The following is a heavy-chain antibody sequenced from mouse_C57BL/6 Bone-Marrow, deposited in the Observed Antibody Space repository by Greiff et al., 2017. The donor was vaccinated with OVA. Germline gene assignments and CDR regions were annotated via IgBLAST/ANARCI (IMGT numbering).Heavy chain of an antibody. J-gene: IGHJ3*01. Sequence: QVQLQQPGAELVKPGASVKLSCKASGYTFTSYWMQWVKQRPGQGLEWIGEIDPSDSYTNYNQKFKGKAPLTVDTSSSTAYMQLSSLTSEDSAVYYCARDYDGGFAYWGQGTLVTVSA. CDR3: ARDYDGGFAY. V-gene: IGHV1-50*01. CDR1: GYTFTSYW. D-gene: IGHD2-4*01. CDR2: IDPSDSYT.